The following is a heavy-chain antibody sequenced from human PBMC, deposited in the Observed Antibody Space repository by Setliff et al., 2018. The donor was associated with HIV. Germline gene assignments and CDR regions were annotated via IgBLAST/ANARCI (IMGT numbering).Heavy chain of an antibody. CDR3: AIRGSSGRYDAFDI. CDR2: INHSGST. Sequence: SETLSLTCAVYGGSFSGYYWSWIRQPPGKGLEWIGEINHSGSTNYNPSLKSRVTISVDTSKNQFSLKLSSVTAADTAVYYCAIRGSSGRYDAFDIWGQGTMVTVSS. J-gene: IGHJ3*02. V-gene: IGHV4-34*01. D-gene: IGHD6-19*01. CDR1: GGSFSGYY.